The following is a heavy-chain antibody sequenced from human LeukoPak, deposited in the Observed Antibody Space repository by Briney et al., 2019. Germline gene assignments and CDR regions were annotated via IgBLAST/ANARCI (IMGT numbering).Heavy chain of an antibody. CDR3: ARQGGQQLPPLY. D-gene: IGHD6-13*01. Sequence: SETLSLTCSVSGGSISSYYWTWIRQPPGKGLEWIGYISTSGNTNYNPSLKSRVTIPVDTSKNQFSLKLSSVTAADTAVYCCARQGGQQLPPLYWGQGTLVTVSS. V-gene: IGHV4-4*09. J-gene: IGHJ4*02. CDR1: GGSISSYY. CDR2: ISTSGNT.